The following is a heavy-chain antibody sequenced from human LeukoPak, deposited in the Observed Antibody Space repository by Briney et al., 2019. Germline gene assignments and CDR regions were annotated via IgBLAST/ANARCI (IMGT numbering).Heavy chain of an antibody. CDR2: INPNSGDT. D-gene: IGHD4-17*01. J-gene: IGHJ4*02. Sequence: GASVEVSCKASGYTFTGYYMHWVRQAPGQGLGWMGWINPNSGDTNYAQKFQGRVTMTRDTSISTAYMELSSLRSDDTALYYCAREGHAGGDYVGPLDYWGQGILVTDSS. V-gene: IGHV1-2*02. CDR1: GYTFTGYY. CDR3: AREGHAGGDYVGPLDY.